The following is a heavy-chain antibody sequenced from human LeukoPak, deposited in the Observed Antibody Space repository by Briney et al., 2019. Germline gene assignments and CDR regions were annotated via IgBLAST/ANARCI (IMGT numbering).Heavy chain of an antibody. CDR1: GYTLTELS. Sequence: GASVKVSCKVSGYTLTELSIHWVRLAPGKGLEWMGGFDPEDGETIYAQKFQGRVRMTEDTSTDTANMELSSLRSEDTAVYYCATGGTYYYRNTSYHTFDYWGQGTLLTVSS. CDR2: FDPEDGET. CDR3: ATGGTYYYRNTSYHTFDY. J-gene: IGHJ4*02. D-gene: IGHD3-10*01. V-gene: IGHV1-24*01.